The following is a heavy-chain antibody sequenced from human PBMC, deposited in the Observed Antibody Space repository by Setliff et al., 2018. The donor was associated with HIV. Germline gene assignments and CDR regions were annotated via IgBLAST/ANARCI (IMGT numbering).Heavy chain of an antibody. CDR2: IIPIFATP. D-gene: IGHD3-22*01. V-gene: IGHV1-69*13. CDR3: ARGRSYYDTSGYYYVYLDY. J-gene: IGHJ4*02. Sequence: SVKVSCKASGGTFSSSAISWVRQAPGQGLEWMGGIIPIFATPNYAQKFQGRVTITADESTSTAYMELSSLRSEDTAVYYCARGRSYYDTSGYYYVYLDYWGQGTLVTVSS. CDR1: GGTFSSSA.